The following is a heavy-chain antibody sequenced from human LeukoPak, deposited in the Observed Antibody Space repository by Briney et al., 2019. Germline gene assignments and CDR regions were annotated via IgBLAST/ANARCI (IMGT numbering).Heavy chain of an antibody. D-gene: IGHD2-15*01. J-gene: IGHJ3*02. CDR1: GFTFSTYW. CDR2: INGDGSST. V-gene: IGHV3-74*01. Sequence: GGSLRLSCAASGFTFSTYWMHWVRQAPGKGLVWVSRINGDGSSTSYADSVKGRFTISRDKAKNTLYLQMNSLRAEDTAVYYCARPYCGGGTCYSFSAFDIWGQGTLVTVSS. CDR3: ARPYCGGGTCYSFSAFDI.